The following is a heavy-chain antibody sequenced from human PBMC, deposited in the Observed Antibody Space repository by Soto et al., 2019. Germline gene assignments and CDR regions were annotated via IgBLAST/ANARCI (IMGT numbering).Heavy chain of an antibody. V-gene: IGHV4-31*03. J-gene: IGHJ4*02. CDR3: ARGNFGYDY. CDR1: GGPINSGDYY. CDR2: IYHSGNT. D-gene: IGHD1-7*01. Sequence: TLSLTCTVSGGPINSGDYYWSWIRQYPGKGLEWIGRIYHSGNTYYNPSLKSRVTMSVDTSTNQFSLNLSSVTAADTAVYYCARGNFGYDYWGQGTQVTVSS.